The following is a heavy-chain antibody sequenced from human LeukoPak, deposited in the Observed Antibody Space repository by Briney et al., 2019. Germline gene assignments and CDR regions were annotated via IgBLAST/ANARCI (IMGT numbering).Heavy chain of an antibody. D-gene: IGHD4-17*01. Sequence: SETLSLTCVVYDESFNGYYWTWIRQPPGKGLEWIGQINHSGSTNYNPSLKSRVIISVDTSKNQFSLKLSSVTAADTAVYYCARHPRGPDGDYFFDYWGQGTLVTVSS. V-gene: IGHV4-34*01. CDR2: INHSGST. J-gene: IGHJ4*02. CDR1: DESFNGYY. CDR3: ARHPRGPDGDYFFDY.